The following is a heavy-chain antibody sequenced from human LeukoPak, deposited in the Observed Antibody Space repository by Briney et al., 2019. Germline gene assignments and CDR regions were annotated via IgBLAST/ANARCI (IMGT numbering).Heavy chain of an antibody. D-gene: IGHD4-23*01. J-gene: IGHJ1*01. Sequence: ASVKVSCKASGYTFTGYYMHWVRQAPGQGLEWMGWINPNSGGTNYAQNFQGRVTMTRDTSITTAYMEMSWLRSDEMALYYRASHLDYGGNSGYFHHWGQGTLVTVSS. CDR2: INPNSGGT. CDR3: ASHLDYGGNSGYFHH. CDR1: GYTFTGYY. V-gene: IGHV1-2*02.